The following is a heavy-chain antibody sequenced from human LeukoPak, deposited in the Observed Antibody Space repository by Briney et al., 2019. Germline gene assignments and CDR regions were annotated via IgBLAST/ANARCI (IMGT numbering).Heavy chain of an antibody. Sequence: ASVKVSCKVSGYTLTELSMHWVRQAPGKGLEWMGGFEREDGETIYAQEFQGRVTMTEDTSTDTAYMELSSLRSEDTAVYYCATKSRITIFGVVITHFDYWGQGTLVTVSS. J-gene: IGHJ4*02. CDR1: GYTLTELS. CDR2: FEREDGET. V-gene: IGHV1-24*01. D-gene: IGHD3-3*01. CDR3: ATKSRITIFGVVITHFDY.